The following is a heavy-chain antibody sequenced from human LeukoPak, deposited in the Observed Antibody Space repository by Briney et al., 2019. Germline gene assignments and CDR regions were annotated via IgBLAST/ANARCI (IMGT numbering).Heavy chain of an antibody. V-gene: IGHV4-59*01. Sequence: SETLSLTCTVSGGSISSYYWSWIRQPPGKGLEWIGYIYYSGSTNYNPSLKSRVTISVDTSKNQFSLKLSSVTAADTAVYYCARETTVTALDYWGQGTLVTVTS. J-gene: IGHJ4*02. CDR3: ARETTVTALDY. D-gene: IGHD4-17*01. CDR1: GGSISSYY. CDR2: IYYSGST.